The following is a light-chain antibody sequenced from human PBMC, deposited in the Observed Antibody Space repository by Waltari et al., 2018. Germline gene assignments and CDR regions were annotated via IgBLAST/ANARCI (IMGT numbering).Light chain of an antibody. CDR2: YAS. J-gene: IGLJ1*01. V-gene: IGLV3-21*04. CDR3: QVWHAAIDPGV. CDR1: NIGRYS. Sequence: SYVLTQPPSVSVAAGETARITRGGDNIGRYSGNWYPQKPGTAPVLVIFYASDRPSGIPERFSGSNSGNTATLTISRVEAGDEANYYCQVWHAAIDPGVFGTGTEVTV.